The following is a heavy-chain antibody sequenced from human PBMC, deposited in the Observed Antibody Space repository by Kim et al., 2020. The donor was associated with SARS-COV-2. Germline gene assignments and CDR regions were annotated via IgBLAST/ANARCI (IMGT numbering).Heavy chain of an antibody. D-gene: IGHD6-19*01. V-gene: IGHV3-48*03. CDR3: ARGYSTGWGVTY. J-gene: IGHJ4*02. CDR1: GFTFSSYE. CDR2: ISSRGITI. Sequence: GGSLRLSCAASGFTFSSYEMNWVRQAPGKGLEWVSYISSRGITIYYADSVKGRFIISRDNAKNSLYLQMNSLRAEDTAIYYCARGYSTGWGVTYWGQGTLVTVSS.